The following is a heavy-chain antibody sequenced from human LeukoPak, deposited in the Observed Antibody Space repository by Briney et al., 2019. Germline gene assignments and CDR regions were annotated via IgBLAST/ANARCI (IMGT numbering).Heavy chain of an antibody. Sequence: GGSLRLSCATSGFTFSRYWMQWVRQAPGKGLVWVSRIGSDASATSYADSVKGRFAISRDNAKNTLYLQMNSLSAEDTAVYYCARVVDWGQGTLVTVSS. CDR3: ARVVD. V-gene: IGHV3-74*01. J-gene: IGHJ4*02. CDR1: GFTFSRYW. D-gene: IGHD3-10*01. CDR2: IGSDASAT.